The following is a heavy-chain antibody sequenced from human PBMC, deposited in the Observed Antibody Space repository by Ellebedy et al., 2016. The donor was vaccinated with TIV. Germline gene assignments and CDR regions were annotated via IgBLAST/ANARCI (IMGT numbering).Heavy chain of an antibody. CDR1: GFTFDDYA. CDR3: AKRIVGATNVFDI. Sequence: SLKISCAASGFTFDDYAMHWVRQAPGKGLEWVSGISWNSGSIGYADSVKGRFTISRDNAKNSLYLQMNSLRAEDTALYYCAKRIVGATNVFDIWGQGTMVTVSS. J-gene: IGHJ3*02. D-gene: IGHD1-26*01. V-gene: IGHV3-9*01. CDR2: ISWNSGSI.